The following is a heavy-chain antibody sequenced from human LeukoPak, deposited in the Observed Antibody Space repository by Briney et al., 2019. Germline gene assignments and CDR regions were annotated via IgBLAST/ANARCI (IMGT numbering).Heavy chain of an antibody. CDR2: IKQDGSEK. J-gene: IGHJ5*02. Sequence: GGSLRLSCAASGFTFSSYWMSWVRQAPGKGLEWVANIKQDGSEKYYVDSVKGRFTISRDNAKNSLYLQMNSRRAEDTAVYYCAREAYYYGSGSYSKEYNWFDPWGQGTLSPSPQ. CDR1: GFTFSSYW. D-gene: IGHD3-10*01. CDR3: AREAYYYGSGSYSKEYNWFDP. V-gene: IGHV3-7*01.